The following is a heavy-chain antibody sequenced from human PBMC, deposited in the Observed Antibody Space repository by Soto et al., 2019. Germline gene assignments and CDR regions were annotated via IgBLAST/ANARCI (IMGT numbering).Heavy chain of an antibody. CDR1: GFSFSTSGVG. J-gene: IGHJ5*02. V-gene: IGHV2-5*02. CDR3: VSGSLPNWFDP. D-gene: IGHD3-10*01. Sequence: QITLKESGPTLVKPTQTLTLTCTFSGFSFSTSGVGVGWIRQPPGKALEWLALIYWDDDRRYSPSLRSRLTITKDTSKHQVVLTMTNMDPVDTATYYCVSGSLPNWFDPWGQGTLVTVSS. CDR2: IYWDDDR.